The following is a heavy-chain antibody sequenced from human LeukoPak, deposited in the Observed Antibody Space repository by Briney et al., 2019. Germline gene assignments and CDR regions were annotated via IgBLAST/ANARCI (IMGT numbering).Heavy chain of an antibody. V-gene: IGHV4-30-4*08. J-gene: IGHJ4*02. CDR2: IYYSGST. CDR3: ARGFPRGGYFDY. Sequence: SETLSLTCTVSGGSISSGSYYWSWIRQPPGKGLEWIGYIYYSGSTYYNPSLKSRVTISVDTSKNQFSLKLSSVTAADTAVYYCARGFPRGGYFDYWGQGTLVTVSS. CDR1: GGSISSGSYY. D-gene: IGHD3-16*01.